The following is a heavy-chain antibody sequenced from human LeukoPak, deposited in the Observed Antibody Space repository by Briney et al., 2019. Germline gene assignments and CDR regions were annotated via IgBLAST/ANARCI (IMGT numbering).Heavy chain of an antibody. J-gene: IGHJ5*02. V-gene: IGHV3-53*01. CDR3: ARGPRGLDP. Sequence: PGGSLRLSCEASGFTVSSNDMSWVRQAPGKGLEWVSLIYSGGSTDYADSVKGRCTISRDNSKNTLYLQMNSLRAEDTAVYYCARGPRGLDPWGQGTLVTVSS. CDR1: GFTVSSND. CDR2: IYSGGST.